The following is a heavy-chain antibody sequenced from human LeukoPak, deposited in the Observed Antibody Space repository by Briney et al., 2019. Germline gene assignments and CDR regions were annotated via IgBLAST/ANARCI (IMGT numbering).Heavy chain of an antibody. D-gene: IGHD1-26*01. CDR1: GGSVSNGYYY. J-gene: IGHJ5*02. V-gene: IGHV4-61*01. Sequence: SETLSLTCTVSGGSVSNGYYYWSWIRQPPGKGLEWIGYIFHSGSINNNPSLKSRVTISVDTSKNQFSLKLTSVTAADTAVYYCARSRAFNSGAFDPWGQGSLVTVSS. CDR2: IFHSGSI. CDR3: ARSRAFNSGAFDP.